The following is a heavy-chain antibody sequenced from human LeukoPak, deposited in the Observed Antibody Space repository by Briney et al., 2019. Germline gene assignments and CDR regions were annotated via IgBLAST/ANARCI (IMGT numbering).Heavy chain of an antibody. CDR2: IYSSGST. Sequence: SETLSLTCTVSGGSISNYYWSWIRQPPGKGLEWIGYIYSSGSTNYNPSLKSRVTISVDTSKNQFSPRLNSVTAADTAVYYCARDGAFDIWGQGTMVTVSS. J-gene: IGHJ3*02. V-gene: IGHV4-59*01. CDR3: ARDGAFDI. CDR1: GGSISNYY.